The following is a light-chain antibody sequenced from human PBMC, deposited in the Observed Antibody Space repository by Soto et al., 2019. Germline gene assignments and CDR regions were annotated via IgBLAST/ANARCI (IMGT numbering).Light chain of an antibody. CDR2: GVS. J-gene: IGLJ2*01. CDR1: SSDVGGYNY. Sequence: QSALTQPASVSGSPGQSIAISCTGTSSDVGGYNYVSWYQQHPGKAPKLMIYGVSNRPSGVSSRFSGSKSGNTASLTISGLQAEDEADDSCSSYTSSNSVVFGGGTKLTVL. V-gene: IGLV2-14*01. CDR3: SSYTSSNSVV.